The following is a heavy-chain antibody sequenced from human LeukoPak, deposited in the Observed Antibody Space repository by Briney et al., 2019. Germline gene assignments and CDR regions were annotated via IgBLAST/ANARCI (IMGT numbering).Heavy chain of an antibody. CDR3: ARNYGDSD. V-gene: IGHV4-59*08. J-gene: IGHJ4*02. CDR1: GGSISTYY. Sequence: PSETLSLTCTVSGGSISTYYWSWIRQPPGKGLEWIGYIYYSGSTNYNPSLKSRVTISVDNSENQFSLKLNSVTAADTAVYYCARNYGDSDWGQGTLVTVSS. CDR2: IYYSGST. D-gene: IGHD4-17*01.